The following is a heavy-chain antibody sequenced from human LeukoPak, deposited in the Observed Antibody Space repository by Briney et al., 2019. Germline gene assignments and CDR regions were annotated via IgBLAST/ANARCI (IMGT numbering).Heavy chain of an antibody. Sequence: PGGSLRLSCAASGFTFSSYEMNWVRQAPGKGLEWVSAISGSGGSTYYADSVKGRFTISRDNSKNTLYLQVNSLRADDTALYYCARGEYPHAFDIWGQGTMVSVSS. CDR3: ARGEYPHAFDI. D-gene: IGHD2-2*02. CDR2: ISGSGGST. J-gene: IGHJ3*02. V-gene: IGHV3-23*01. CDR1: GFTFSSYE.